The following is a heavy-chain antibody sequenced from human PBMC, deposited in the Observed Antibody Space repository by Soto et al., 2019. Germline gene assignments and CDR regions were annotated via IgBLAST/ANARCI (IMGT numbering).Heavy chain of an antibody. CDR1: GGSIISGDYY. CDR2: SDYIGTT. V-gene: IGHV4-61*03. D-gene: IGHD3-16*02. Sequence: PSETLSLTCTVSGGSIISGDYYWSWIRQPPGKGLEWIGSSDYIGTTNYNPSLKSRVTMSADTSKNYFSLIVNSVTAADTAIYYCARENHALSSRSYYFYAMDVWGHGTTVTVSS. CDR3: ARENHALSSRSYYFYAMDV. J-gene: IGHJ6*02.